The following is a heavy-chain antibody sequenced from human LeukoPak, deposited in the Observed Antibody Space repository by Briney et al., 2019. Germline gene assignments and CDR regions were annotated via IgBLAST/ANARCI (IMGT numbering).Heavy chain of an antibody. Sequence: SETLSLTCTASGGSISSYHWSWIRQPPGKGLEWIGYIYYSGSTNHNPSLKSRVTISVDTSKNQFSLKLSSVTAADTAVYYCARHVGLGDAFDIWGQGTMVTVSS. J-gene: IGHJ3*02. CDR2: IYYSGST. D-gene: IGHD3-16*01. CDR1: GGSISSYH. CDR3: ARHVGLGDAFDI. V-gene: IGHV4-59*08.